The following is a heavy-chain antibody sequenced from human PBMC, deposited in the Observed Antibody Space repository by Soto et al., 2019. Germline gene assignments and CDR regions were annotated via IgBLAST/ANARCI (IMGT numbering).Heavy chain of an antibody. CDR2: INPNSGGT. CDR3: ARTILKGIAARPHYYYGMDV. CDR1: GYTFTGYY. Sequence: GASVKVSCKASGYTFTGYYMHWVRQAPGQGLEWMGWINPNSGGTNYAQKFQGWVTMTRDTSISTAYMELSRLRSDDTAVYYCARTILKGIAARPHYYYGMDVWGQGTTVTVSS. V-gene: IGHV1-2*04. D-gene: IGHD6-6*01. J-gene: IGHJ6*02.